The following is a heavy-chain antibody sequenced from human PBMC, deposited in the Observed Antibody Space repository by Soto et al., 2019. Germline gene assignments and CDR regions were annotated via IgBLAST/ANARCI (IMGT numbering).Heavy chain of an antibody. J-gene: IGHJ4*02. CDR2: ISAYNGNT. CDR1: GYTFTSYG. Sequence: QVQLVQSGAEVKKPGASVKVSCKASGYTFTSYGISWVRQAPGQGLEWMGWISAYNGNTNYAQKLQGRATMTPDTSTSTAYMELRSLRSDDTAVYYCARMGKDIVVVPAAMGFDYWGQGTLVTVSS. CDR3: ARMGKDIVVVPAAMGFDY. D-gene: IGHD2-2*01. V-gene: IGHV1-18*01.